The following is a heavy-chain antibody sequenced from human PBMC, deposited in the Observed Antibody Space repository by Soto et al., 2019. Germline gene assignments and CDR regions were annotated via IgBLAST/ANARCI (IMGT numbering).Heavy chain of an antibody. Sequence: GGSLRLSCAASGFIFSSSAMSWVRQAPGKGLEWVSAISGSGAGTYYADSVKGRFTISRDNSKNTLYLQINGLRADDTAVYSCAKGPTIFGVVISYSYYYGMDVWGQGTTVTVSS. J-gene: IGHJ6*02. CDR2: ISGSGAGT. D-gene: IGHD3-3*01. V-gene: IGHV3-23*01. CDR3: AKGPTIFGVVISYSYYYGMDV. CDR1: GFIFSSSA.